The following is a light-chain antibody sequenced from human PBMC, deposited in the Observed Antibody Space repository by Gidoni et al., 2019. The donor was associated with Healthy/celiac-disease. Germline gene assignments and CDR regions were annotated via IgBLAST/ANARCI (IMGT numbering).Light chain of an antibody. CDR1: QGISSY. Sequence: LQLTHSPSFLSASVGDRVTITPRPSQGISSYLAWYQQKPGKAPKLLIYAASTLQRGVPPRFSGSGSGTEFTITISSLQPEDFATYYCQQRNSYRLTFGGGTKVEIK. CDR2: AAS. V-gene: IGKV1-9*01. J-gene: IGKJ4*01. CDR3: QQRNSYRLT.